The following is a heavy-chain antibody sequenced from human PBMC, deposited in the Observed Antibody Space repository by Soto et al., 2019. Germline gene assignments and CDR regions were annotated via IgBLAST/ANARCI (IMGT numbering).Heavy chain of an antibody. CDR3: ARSIVVVPAANAFDI. CDR2: IYYSGST. Sequence: QVQLQESGPGLVKPSQTLSLTCTVSGGSISSGDYYWSWIHQPPGKGLEWIGYIYYSGSTYYNPSLKSRVTISVDTSKNQFSLKLSSVTAADTAVYYCARSIVVVPAANAFDIWGQGTMVTVSS. V-gene: IGHV4-30-4*01. CDR1: GGSISSGDYY. D-gene: IGHD2-2*01. J-gene: IGHJ3*02.